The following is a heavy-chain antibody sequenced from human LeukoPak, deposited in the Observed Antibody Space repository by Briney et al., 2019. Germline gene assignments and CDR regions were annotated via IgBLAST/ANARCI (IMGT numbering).Heavy chain of an antibody. Sequence: ASVKVSCTASGYIFSNFFSSYGITWVRQAPGQGLEWMGWISPYNGKTKFAQKFQGIVTMTTETSTSTAYMELRRLRSDDTAVYYCARWYYDIFGMYGWFDPWGQGTLVTVSS. J-gene: IGHJ5*02. CDR2: ISPYNGKT. CDR3: ARWYYDIFGMYGWFDP. V-gene: IGHV1-18*01. CDR1: GYIFSNFFSSYG. D-gene: IGHD3-9*01.